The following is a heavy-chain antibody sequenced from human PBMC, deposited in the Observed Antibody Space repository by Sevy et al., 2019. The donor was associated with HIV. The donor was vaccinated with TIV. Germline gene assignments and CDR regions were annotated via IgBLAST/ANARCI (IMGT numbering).Heavy chain of an antibody. CDR2: IRGDGTTT. J-gene: IGHJ4*02. D-gene: IGHD3-22*01. Sequence: GGSLRLSCTASGFTFGNYWMHWVRQVPGKGPTWVSNIRGDGTTTVYADSVKGRFTISRDNAKNTLYLQMNNLRAEDTATYYCARYAYDTNSDYWGQGTLVTVSS. V-gene: IGHV3-74*01. CDR1: GFTFGNYW. CDR3: ARYAYDTNSDY.